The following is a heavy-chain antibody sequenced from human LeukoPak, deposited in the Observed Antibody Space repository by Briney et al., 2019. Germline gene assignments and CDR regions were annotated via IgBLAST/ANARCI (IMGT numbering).Heavy chain of an antibody. Sequence: ESSGTLSLTCAVSGGSISSSNWWSWVRQPPGKGPEWIGEIYHSGSTNYNPSLKSRVTISVDKSKNQFSLKLSSVTAADTAVYYCARSGSYYNDYSYYGMDVWGKGTTVTVST. D-gene: IGHD3-10*01. V-gene: IGHV4-4*02. CDR2: IYHSGST. CDR1: GGSISSSNW. CDR3: ARSGSYYNDYSYYGMDV. J-gene: IGHJ6*04.